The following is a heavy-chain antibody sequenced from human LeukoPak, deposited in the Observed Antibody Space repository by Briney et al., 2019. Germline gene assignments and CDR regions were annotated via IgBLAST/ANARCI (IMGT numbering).Heavy chain of an antibody. J-gene: IGHJ4*02. V-gene: IGHV4-4*07. D-gene: IGHD3-16*01. CDR1: GGSISSYY. CDR2: IYTSGST. CDR3: ARAPWGIGALYFDY. Sequence: PSETLSLTCTVSGGSISSYYWGWIRQPAGKGLEWIGRIYTSGSTNYNPSLKSRVTMSVDASKNQFSLKLSSVTAADTAVYYCARAPWGIGALYFDYWGQGTLVTVSS.